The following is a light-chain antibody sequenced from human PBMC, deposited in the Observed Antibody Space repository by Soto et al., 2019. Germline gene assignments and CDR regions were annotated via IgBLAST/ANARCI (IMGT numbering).Light chain of an antibody. CDR2: AAS. V-gene: IGKV1-39*01. J-gene: IGKJ1*01. CDR3: QQYNSYWT. CDR1: QSISSY. Sequence: DIQMTQSPSSLSASVADRVSITCRASQSISSYLNWYQQKPGKAPKLLIYAASSLQSGVPSRFSGSGSGTEFTLTISSLQPDDFATYYCQQYNSYWTFGQGTKVDIK.